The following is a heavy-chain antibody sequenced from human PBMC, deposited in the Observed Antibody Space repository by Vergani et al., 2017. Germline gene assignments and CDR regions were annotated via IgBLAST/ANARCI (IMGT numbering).Heavy chain of an antibody. V-gene: IGHV4-39*07. D-gene: IGHD5-24*01. Sequence: QLQLQESGPGLVKPSETLSLTCTVSGGSISSSSYYWGWIRQPPGKGLEWIGSIYYSGSTYYNPSLKSRVTISVDTSKNQFSLKLSSVTAADTAVYYCARDSIDGYNLRYFDYWGQGTLVTVSS. CDR2: IYYSGST. CDR3: ARDSIDGYNLRYFDY. J-gene: IGHJ4*02. CDR1: GGSISSSSYY.